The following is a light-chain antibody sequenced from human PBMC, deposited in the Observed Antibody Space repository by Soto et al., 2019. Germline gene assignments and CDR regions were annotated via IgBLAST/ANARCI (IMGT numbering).Light chain of an antibody. Sequence: QSALTQPRSVSGSPGQSVTFSCTRPSIAVGDYKYVSWYQHHPGKAPKLMIYDVTKRPSGVPDRFSGSKSGNTASLTISGLQTEDEADYYCCSHAGTFYVFGTGTKVTVL. CDR3: CSHAGTFYV. CDR1: SIAVGDYKY. V-gene: IGLV2-11*01. CDR2: DVT. J-gene: IGLJ1*01.